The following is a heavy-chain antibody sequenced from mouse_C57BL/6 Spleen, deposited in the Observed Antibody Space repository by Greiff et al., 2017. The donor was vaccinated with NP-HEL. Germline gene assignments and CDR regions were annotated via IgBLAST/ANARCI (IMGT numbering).Heavy chain of an antibody. J-gene: IGHJ2*01. V-gene: IGHV6-3*01. CDR1: GFTFSNYW. CDR2: IRLKSDNYAT. Sequence: EVKLVESGGGLVQPGGSMKLSCVASGFTFSNYWMNWVRQSPEKGLEWVAQIRLKSDNYATHYAESVKGRFTISRDDSKSSVYLQMNNLRAEDTGIYYCTGSYYGKDYWGQGTTLTVSS. D-gene: IGHD2-10*01. CDR3: TGSYYGKDY.